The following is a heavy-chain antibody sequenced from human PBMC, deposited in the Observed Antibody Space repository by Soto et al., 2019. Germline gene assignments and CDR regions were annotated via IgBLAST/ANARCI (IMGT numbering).Heavy chain of an antibody. J-gene: IGHJ5*02. CDR2: INGSSSTM. CDR1: GFTFGIYS. D-gene: IGHD2-15*01. V-gene: IGHV3-48*02. CDR3: ARGDRFRCSGDRCFSDGLFLS. Sequence: EVQLVESGGGLVQRGGSLRLSCAASGFTFGIYSMNWVRQAPGKGLEWISYINGSSSTMYYADSVKGRFIISRDNADNSLYLQMNSLRDADTAVYYCARGDRFRCSGDRCFSDGLFLSWGQVTLVTVSS.